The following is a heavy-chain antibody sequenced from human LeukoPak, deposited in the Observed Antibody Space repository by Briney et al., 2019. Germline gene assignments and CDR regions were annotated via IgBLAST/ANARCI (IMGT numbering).Heavy chain of an antibody. CDR2: ISGYNGNT. J-gene: IGHJ4*02. V-gene: IGHV1-18*01. D-gene: IGHD6-6*01. CDR3: ARGFKYSSSRAAGY. CDR1: GYNFNDYG. Sequence: ASVKVSCKASGYNFNDYGITWVRQAPGQGLEWMGWISGYNGNTYHAPNLQDRITVTADTSTSTAYLEVKSLTSDDTAMYYCARGFKYSSSRAAGYWGQGTLVTVSS.